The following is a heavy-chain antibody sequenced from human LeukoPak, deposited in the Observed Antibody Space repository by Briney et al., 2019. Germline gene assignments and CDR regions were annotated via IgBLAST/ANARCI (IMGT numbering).Heavy chain of an antibody. V-gene: IGHV4-59*08. D-gene: IGHD3-22*01. CDR1: GGSISSYY. J-gene: IGHJ6*02. CDR2: IYYSGST. CDR3: ARHLGYDSSGYYPYYYYYGMDV. Sequence: VKPSETLSLTCTVSGGSISSYYWSWIRQPPGKGLEWIGYIYYSGSTNYNPSLKSRVTISVDTSKNQFSLKLSSVTAADTAVYYCARHLGYDSSGYYPYYYYYGMDVWGQGTTATVSS.